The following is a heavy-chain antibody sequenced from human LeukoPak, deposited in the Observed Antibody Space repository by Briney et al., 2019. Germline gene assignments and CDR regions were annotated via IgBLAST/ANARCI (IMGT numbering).Heavy chain of an antibody. J-gene: IGHJ4*02. Sequence: SETLSLTCTVSGGSISSYYWSWIRQPPGKGLEWIGSIHYSGSTTYNPSLKSRVTILVDTSKNQFSLKLSSVTAADTAVYYCARRLGGTSTGFDYWGQGTLVTVSS. CDR2: IHYSGST. CDR3: ARRLGGTSTGFDY. D-gene: IGHD2-2*01. CDR1: GGSISSYY. V-gene: IGHV4-59*08.